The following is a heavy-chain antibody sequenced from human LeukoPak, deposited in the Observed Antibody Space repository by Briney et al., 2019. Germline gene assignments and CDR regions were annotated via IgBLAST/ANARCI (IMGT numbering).Heavy chain of an antibody. V-gene: IGHV4-39*07. CDR1: GGSISSSSYY. CDR2: IYYSGST. CDR3: ARGKSIFGVVIMSMDY. Sequence: SETLSLTCTVSGGSISSSSYYWGWIRQPPGKGLEWIGSIYYSGSTYYNPSLKSRVTISVDTSKNQFSLKLSSVTAADTAVYYCARGKSIFGVVIMSMDYWGQGTLVTVSS. J-gene: IGHJ4*02. D-gene: IGHD3-3*01.